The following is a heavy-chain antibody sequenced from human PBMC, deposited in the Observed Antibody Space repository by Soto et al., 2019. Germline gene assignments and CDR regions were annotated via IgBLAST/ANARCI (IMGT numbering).Heavy chain of an antibody. Sequence: SVKVSCKASGFTFTSSAMQWVRQARGQRLEWIGWIVVGSGNTNYAQKFQERVTITRDTSTSTAYMGLSRLRSDDTAVYYCARVPDKAVAPFDPWGQGTLVTVS. V-gene: IGHV1-58*02. CDR2: IVVGSGNT. J-gene: IGHJ5*02. CDR3: ARVPDKAVAPFDP. D-gene: IGHD6-19*01. CDR1: GFTFTSSA.